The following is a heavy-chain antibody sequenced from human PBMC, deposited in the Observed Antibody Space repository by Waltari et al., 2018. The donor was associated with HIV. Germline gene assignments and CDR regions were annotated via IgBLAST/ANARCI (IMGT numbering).Heavy chain of an antibody. CDR3: ARHDIVVVPADAPKGTTYNWFDP. D-gene: IGHD2-2*01. CDR2: IYYSGST. V-gene: IGHV4-39*01. J-gene: IGHJ5*02. Sequence: QLQLQESGPGLVKPSETLSLTCTVSGGSISSSSYYWGWIRQPPGKGLEWIGSIYYSGSTYYNPSLKSRVTISVDTSKNQFSLKLSSVTAADTAVYYCARHDIVVVPADAPKGTTYNWFDPWGQGTLVTVCS. CDR1: GGSISSSSYY.